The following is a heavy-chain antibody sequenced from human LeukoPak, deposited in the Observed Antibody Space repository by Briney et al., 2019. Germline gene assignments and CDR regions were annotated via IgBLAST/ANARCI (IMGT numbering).Heavy chain of an antibody. D-gene: IGHD2-15*01. Sequence: ASVKVSCKASGYTFTGYYMHWVRQAPGQGLEWMGWINPNSGGTNYAQKFQGRVTMTRDTSISTAYMELRRLRSDDTAVYYCARDNNLGYCSGGSCYKDDAFDIWGQGTMVTVSS. CDR1: GYTFTGYY. CDR2: INPNSGGT. CDR3: ARDNNLGYCSGGSCYKDDAFDI. V-gene: IGHV1-2*02. J-gene: IGHJ3*02.